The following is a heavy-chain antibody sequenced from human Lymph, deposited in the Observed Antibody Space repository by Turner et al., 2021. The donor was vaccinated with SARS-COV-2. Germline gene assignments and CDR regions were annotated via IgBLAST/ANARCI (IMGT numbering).Heavy chain of an antibody. Sequence: QVQLVASGGGVVQPGRSLRTACAASGFTFSSYAMHWVRQAPGKGLEWVAFISYDGSDKYYADSVKGRFTFSRDNSKNTLYLQMNSLRAEDTAVYYCARDRDSSGWVDYWGQGTLVTVSS. CDR3: ARDRDSSGWVDY. CDR2: ISYDGSDK. CDR1: GFTFSSYA. J-gene: IGHJ4*02. V-gene: IGHV3-30*04. D-gene: IGHD3-22*01.